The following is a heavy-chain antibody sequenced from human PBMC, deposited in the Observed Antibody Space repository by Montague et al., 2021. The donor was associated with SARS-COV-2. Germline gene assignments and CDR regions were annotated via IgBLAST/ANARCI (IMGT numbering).Heavy chain of an antibody. J-gene: IGHJ2*01. CDR2: IYYSGTT. CDR3: AREDARDWYFDL. CDR1: GGSISSSSYY. Sequence: SETLSLTCTVSGGSISSSSYYWGWIRQPPGKGPEWIGSIYYSGTTFYXPSLRSRVTMSVDTSKNQFSLRLSSVTAADTAVFYCAREDARDWYFDLWGRGTLVTVSS. V-gene: IGHV4-39*02. D-gene: IGHD2-8*01.